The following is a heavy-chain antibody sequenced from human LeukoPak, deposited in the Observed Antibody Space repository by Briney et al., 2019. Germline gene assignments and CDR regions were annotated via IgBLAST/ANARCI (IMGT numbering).Heavy chain of an antibody. CDR3: ARDRVVVVPAAIFHYMDV. CDR2: IWYDGSNK. J-gene: IGHJ6*03. Sequence: GGSLRLSCAASGFTFSSYGMHWVRQAPGKGLEWVAVIWYDGSNKYYADSAKGRFTISRDNSKNTLYLQMNSLRAEDTAVYYCARDRVVVVPAAIFHYMDVWGKGTTVTVSS. CDR1: GFTFSSYG. D-gene: IGHD2-2*02. V-gene: IGHV3-33*01.